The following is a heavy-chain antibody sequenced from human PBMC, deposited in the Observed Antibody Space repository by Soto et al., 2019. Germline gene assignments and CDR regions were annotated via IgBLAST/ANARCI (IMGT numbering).Heavy chain of an antibody. V-gene: IGHV3-21*01. J-gene: IGHJ4*02. CDR1: GFTFSSYS. CDR2: ISSSSYI. D-gene: IGHD2-15*01. CDR3: ASEQLGYCSGGSCSDY. Sequence: GGSLRLSCAASGFTFSSYSMNWVRQAPGKGLEWVSSISSSSYIYYADSVKGRFTISRDNAKNSLYLQMNSLRAEDTAVYYCASEQLGYCSGGSCSDYWGQGTLVTVSS.